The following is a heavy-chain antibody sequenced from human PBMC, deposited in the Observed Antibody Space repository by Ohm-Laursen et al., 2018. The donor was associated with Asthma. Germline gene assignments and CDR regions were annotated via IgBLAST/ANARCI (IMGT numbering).Heavy chain of an antibody. J-gene: IGHJ4*02. D-gene: IGHD6-13*01. CDR1: GFTFSSNA. CDR3: ARDRGAAAGYDTNYFDY. V-gene: IGHV3-30-3*01. CDR2: ISYDGSNK. Sequence: SLRLSCAASGFTFSSNAMHWVRQAPGKGLEWVAVISYDGSNKYYADSVKGRFTISRDNSKNTLYLQMNSLRAEDTAVYYCARDRGAAAGYDTNYFDYWGQGTLVTVSS.